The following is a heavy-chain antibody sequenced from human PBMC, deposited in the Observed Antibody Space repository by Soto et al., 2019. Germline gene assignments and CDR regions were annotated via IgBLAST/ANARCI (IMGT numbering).Heavy chain of an antibody. CDR3: ARTKSFRTVTKSPVYYYYMDV. J-gene: IGHJ6*03. CDR2: IYYSGST. V-gene: IGHV4-59*01. Sequence: SSETLSLTCTVSGGSISSYYWSWIRQPPGKGLEWIGYIYYSGSTNYNPSLKSRVTISVDTSKNQFSLKLSSVTAADTAVYYCARTKSFRTVTKSPVYYYYMDVWGKGTTVTVSS. CDR1: GGSISSYY. D-gene: IGHD4-17*01.